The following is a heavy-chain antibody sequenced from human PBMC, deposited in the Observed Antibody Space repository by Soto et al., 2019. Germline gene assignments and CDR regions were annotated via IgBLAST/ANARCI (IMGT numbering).Heavy chain of an antibody. CDR1: GGSFSGYY. CDR2: INHSGST. Sequence: QVQLQQWGAGLLKPSETLSLTCAVYGGSFSGYYWSWIRQPPGKGLEWIGEINHSGSTNYNPSLKSRVTISVDTSKNQFSLKLSSVTAADTAVYYCARGGQTMVRGVIEKGYYFDYWGQGTLVTVSS. D-gene: IGHD3-10*01. J-gene: IGHJ4*02. CDR3: ARGGQTMVRGVIEKGYYFDY. V-gene: IGHV4-34*01.